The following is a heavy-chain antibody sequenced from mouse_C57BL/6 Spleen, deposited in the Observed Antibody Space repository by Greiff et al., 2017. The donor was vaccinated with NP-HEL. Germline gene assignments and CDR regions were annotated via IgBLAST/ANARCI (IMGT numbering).Heavy chain of an antibody. Sequence: QVQLQQSGAELVRPGASVTLSCKASGYTFTDYEMHWVKQTPVHGLEWIGAIDPETGGTAYNQKFKGKAILTADKSSSTAYMELRSLTSEDSAVYYCTRKGPYGNYGGFDYWGQGTTLTVSS. V-gene: IGHV1-15*01. CDR1: GYTFTDYE. CDR2: IDPETGGT. CDR3: TRKGPYGNYGGFDY. J-gene: IGHJ2*01. D-gene: IGHD2-10*02.